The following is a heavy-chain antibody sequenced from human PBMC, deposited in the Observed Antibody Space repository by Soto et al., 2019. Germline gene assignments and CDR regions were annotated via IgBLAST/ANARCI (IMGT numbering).Heavy chain of an antibody. Sequence: EVQLVESGGGLVQPGESLRLSCAASGFSFYNYWMNWVRQAPGKGPEWVANIKPDGSDKNYVDSVKGRFTLSRDNAKNSLFLQMNSLRAEDTAVYYCARGSSNAFDIWGQGTMVTVSS. CDR1: GFSFYNYW. CDR2: IKPDGSDK. V-gene: IGHV3-7*02. J-gene: IGHJ3*02. CDR3: ARGSSNAFDI.